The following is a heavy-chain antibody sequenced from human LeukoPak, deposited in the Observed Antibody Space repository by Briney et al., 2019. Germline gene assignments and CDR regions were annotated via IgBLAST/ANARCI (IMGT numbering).Heavy chain of an antibody. J-gene: IGHJ4*02. CDR1: GITFSDYY. V-gene: IGHV3-11*01. CDR3: ARGGYCSNVVCYTSRSLDY. CDR2: ISGSGSTK. Sequence: PEGSLRLSCVASGITFSDYYMNWIRQAPGKGLEWVSYISGSGSTKYYADSVKGRFTISRDNAKNSLYLQMNSLRAEDTAVYYCARGGYCSNVVCYTSRSLDYWGQGTLVTVSS. D-gene: IGHD2-8*01.